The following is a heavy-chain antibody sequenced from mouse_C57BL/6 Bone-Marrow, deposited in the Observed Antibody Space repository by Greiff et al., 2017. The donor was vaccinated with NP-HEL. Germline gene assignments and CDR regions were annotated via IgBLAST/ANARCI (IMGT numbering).Heavy chain of an antibody. J-gene: IGHJ1*03. CDR3: ASPNYYGSSYWYFDV. CDR2: INPNYGTS. CDR1: GYSFTDYN. D-gene: IGHD1-1*01. V-gene: IGHV1-39*01. Sequence: EVQLQQSGPELVKPGASVKISCKASGYSFTDYNMNWVKQSNGKSLEWIGVINPNYGTSSYNQKFKGKATLTVDQSSSTAYMQLNSLTSEDSAVYYCASPNYYGSSYWYFDVWGTGTTVTVSS.